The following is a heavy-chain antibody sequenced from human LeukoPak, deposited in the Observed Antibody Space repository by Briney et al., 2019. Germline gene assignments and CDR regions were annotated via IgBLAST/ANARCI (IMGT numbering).Heavy chain of an antibody. Sequence: SGPTLVNPTQTLTLTCTFSGFSLSTSGVGVGWIRQPPGKALGWLAIIVWNDVKPYNPSLKSRLTITKDTSKNQVVLTITNMDPVDTATYYCAHSLRDSVLIPAAFDYWGQGTLVTVSS. D-gene: IGHD2-2*01. CDR2: IVWNDVK. V-gene: IGHV2-5*01. CDR3: AHSLRDSVLIPAAFDY. CDR1: GFSLSTSGVG. J-gene: IGHJ4*02.